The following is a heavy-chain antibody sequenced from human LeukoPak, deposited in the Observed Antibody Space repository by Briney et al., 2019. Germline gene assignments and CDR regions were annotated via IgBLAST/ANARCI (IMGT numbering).Heavy chain of an antibody. D-gene: IGHD7-27*01. Sequence: SETLSLTCTVSGGSISSYYWSWIRQPAGKGLEWIGRIYTSGSTNYNPSLKSRVTMSVDTSKNQFSLKLSSVTAADTAVYCCARDSPLTGDHDYWGQGTLVTVSS. CDR1: GGSISSYY. CDR2: IYTSGST. J-gene: IGHJ4*02. CDR3: ARDSPLTGDHDY. V-gene: IGHV4-4*07.